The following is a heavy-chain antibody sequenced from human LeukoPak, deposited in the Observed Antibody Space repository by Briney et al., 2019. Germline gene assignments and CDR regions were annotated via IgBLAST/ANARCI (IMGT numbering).Heavy chain of an antibody. CDR2: ISGSGGST. CDR3: ARAKYCSSTSLLLAVAGTGIDY. CDR1: GFTFSSYS. D-gene: IGHD2-2*01. V-gene: IGHV3-23*01. Sequence: GGSLRLSCAASGFTFSSYSMNWVRQAPGKGLEWVSAISGSGGSTYYADSVKGRFTISRDNSKNTLYLQMNSLRAEDTAVYYCARAKYCSSTSLLLAVAGTGIDYWGQGTLVTVSS. J-gene: IGHJ4*02.